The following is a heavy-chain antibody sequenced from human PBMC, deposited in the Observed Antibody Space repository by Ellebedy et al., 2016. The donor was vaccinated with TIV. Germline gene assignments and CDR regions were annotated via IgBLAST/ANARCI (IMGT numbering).Heavy chain of an antibody. CDR1: GFIFDNYA. V-gene: IGHV3-9*01. Sequence: PGGSLRLSCAAPGFIFDNYAMHWARQAPGKGLEWVSGISWNSGSIAYADSVKGRFTISRDNAKNSLYLQMNSLRAEDTALYYCAKGTLKYFDWLLCDYWGQGTLVTVSS. J-gene: IGHJ4*02. CDR2: ISWNSGSI. D-gene: IGHD3-9*01. CDR3: AKGTLKYFDWLLCDY.